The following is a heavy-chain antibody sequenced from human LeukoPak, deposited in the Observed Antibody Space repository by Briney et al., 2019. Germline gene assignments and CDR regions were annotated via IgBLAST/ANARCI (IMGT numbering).Heavy chain of an antibody. CDR3: ATHTVTTSYYYYMDV. CDR1: GYTLTELS. Sequence: ASVKVSCKVSGYTLTELSMHWVRQAPGKGLEWMGGFDPEDGETIYAQKFRGRVTMTEDASTDTAYMELSSLRSEDTAVYYCATHTVTTSYYYYMDVWGKGTTVTVSS. V-gene: IGHV1-24*01. J-gene: IGHJ6*03. D-gene: IGHD4-17*01. CDR2: FDPEDGET.